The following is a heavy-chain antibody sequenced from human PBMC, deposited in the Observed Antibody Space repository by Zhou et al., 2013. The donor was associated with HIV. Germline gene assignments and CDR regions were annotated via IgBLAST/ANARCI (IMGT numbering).Heavy chain of an antibody. CDR1: GASTSSHY. D-gene: IGHD4-17*01. CDR2: IYYLGST. J-gene: IGHJ3*02. CDR3: ARDRTTVNAFDI. V-gene: IGHV4-59*11. Sequence: QVQLQESGPGLVKPSETLSLTCSVSGASTSSHYWSWIRQPPGKALEWIGYIYYLGSTSCNPSLKSRVTISVDTSKNQFSLKLSSVTAADTAVYYCARDRTTVNAFDIWGQGTMVTVSS.